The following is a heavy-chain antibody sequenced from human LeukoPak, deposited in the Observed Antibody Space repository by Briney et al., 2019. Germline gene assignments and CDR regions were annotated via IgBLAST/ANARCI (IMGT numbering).Heavy chain of an antibody. CDR3: ARGPSYSRYFDY. V-gene: IGHV3-30*02. J-gene: IGHJ4*02. CDR1: GFTFSSYG. D-gene: IGHD1-26*01. CDR2: IRYDGSNK. Sequence: LAGGSLRLSCAASGFTFSSYGMHWVRQAPGKGLEWVAFIRYDGSNKYYADSVKGRFTISRDNSKNTLYLQMNSLRAEDTAVYYCARGPSYSRYFDYWGQGTLVTVSS.